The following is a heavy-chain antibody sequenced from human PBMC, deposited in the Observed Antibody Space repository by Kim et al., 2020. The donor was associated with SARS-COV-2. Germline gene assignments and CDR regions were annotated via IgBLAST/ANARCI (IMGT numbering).Heavy chain of an antibody. Sequence: LRLSCTVSGGSISSGDYYWSWIRQPPGKGLEWIGYIYYSGSTYYNPSLKSRVTISVDTSKNQFSLKLSSVTAADTAVYYCARAARSGYHNWFDPWGQGTLVTVSS. CDR2: IYYSGST. V-gene: IGHV4-30-4*01. J-gene: IGHJ5*02. D-gene: IGHD3-3*01. CDR1: GGSISSGDYY. CDR3: ARAARSGYHNWFDP.